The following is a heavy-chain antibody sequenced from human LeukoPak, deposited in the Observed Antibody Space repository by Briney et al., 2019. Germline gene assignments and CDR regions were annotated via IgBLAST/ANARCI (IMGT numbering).Heavy chain of an antibody. CDR3: ARDLRVWEPPYYYYGMDV. D-gene: IGHD1-26*01. Sequence: PGGSLRLSCAASEFTFSSYSMSWVRQAPGKGLEWVSYISSTASSIYYADSVKGRFTISRDNAKNSLYLQMNSLRAEDTAVYYCARDLRVWEPPYYYYGMDVWGQGTTVTVSS. CDR1: EFTFSSYS. J-gene: IGHJ6*02. CDR2: ISSTASSI. V-gene: IGHV3-21*05.